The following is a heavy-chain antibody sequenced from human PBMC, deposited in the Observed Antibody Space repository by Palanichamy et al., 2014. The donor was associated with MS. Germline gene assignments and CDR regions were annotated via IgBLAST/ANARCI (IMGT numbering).Heavy chain of an antibody. D-gene: IGHD6-19*01. CDR3: ARDNEGTGGSGWYKN. Sequence: GQSGGEVKKPGASVKVSCQASGYTFTSYGIVWVRQAPGQGLEWMGSINGYNGRAHYAQKFQGRVTMTTDTSTSTAYMELRSLRSDDTAKYFCARDNEGTGGSGWYKNWGQGTLVTVRS. V-gene: IGHV1-18*01. J-gene: IGHJ4*02. CDR1: GYTFTSYG. CDR2: INGYNGRA.